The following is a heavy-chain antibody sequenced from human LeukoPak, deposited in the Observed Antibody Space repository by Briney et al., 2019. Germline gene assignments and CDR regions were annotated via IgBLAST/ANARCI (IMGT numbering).Heavy chain of an antibody. D-gene: IGHD6-13*01. J-gene: IGHJ5*02. CDR3: AGAAAADLRFGWFDP. V-gene: IGHV1-69*01. CDR2: IIPIFGTA. CDR1: GGTFSSYA. Sequence: SVKVSCEASGGTFSSYAISWVRQAPGQGLEWMGGIIPIFGTANYAQKFQGRVTITADESTSTAYMELSSLRSEDTAVYYCAGAAAADLRFGWFDPWGQGTLVTVSS.